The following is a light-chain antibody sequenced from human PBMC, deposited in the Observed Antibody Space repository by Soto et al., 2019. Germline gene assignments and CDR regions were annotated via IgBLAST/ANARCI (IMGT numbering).Light chain of an antibody. Sequence: QSALTQPASVSGAPGQSITISCTGTSSDVCGYNYVSWYQHHPGKAPKLMIYDVSNRPSGVSNRFSGSKSGNTVSLSISGLQPEDEADYYCSSYRTSNTRQIVCGTGTKVTVL. CDR3: SSYRTSNTRQIV. CDR2: DVS. CDR1: SSDVCGYNY. J-gene: IGLJ1*01. V-gene: IGLV2-14*03.